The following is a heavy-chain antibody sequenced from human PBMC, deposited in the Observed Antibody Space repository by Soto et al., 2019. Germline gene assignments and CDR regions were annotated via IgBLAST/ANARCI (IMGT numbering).Heavy chain of an antibody. Sequence: PGESLKISCKGSGYSFNSFWIGWVRQMPGKGLEWMGIIYPGDSDTRYSPSFQGQVTISADKSISTAYLQWNSLKASDTAMYYCARPAGLRQIRTAFDSWGLGTLVTVSS. CDR3: ARPAGLRQIRTAFDS. V-gene: IGHV5-51*01. D-gene: IGHD4-17*01. J-gene: IGHJ4*02. CDR1: GYSFNSFW. CDR2: IYPGDSDT.